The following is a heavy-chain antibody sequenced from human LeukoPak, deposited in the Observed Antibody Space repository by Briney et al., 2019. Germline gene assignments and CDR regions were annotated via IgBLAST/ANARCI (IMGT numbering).Heavy chain of an antibody. J-gene: IGHJ4*02. D-gene: IGHD3-10*01. V-gene: IGHV1-2*02. Sequence: ASVKVSCKASGYTFTGYYMHWVRQAPGQGLEWMGWINPNSGGTNYAQKFQGRVTMTRDTSISTAYMELSRLRSDDTAVYYCARDGRVVRGVTNPDYWGQGTLVTVSS. CDR3: ARDGRVVRGVTNPDY. CDR2: INPNSGGT. CDR1: GYTFTGYY.